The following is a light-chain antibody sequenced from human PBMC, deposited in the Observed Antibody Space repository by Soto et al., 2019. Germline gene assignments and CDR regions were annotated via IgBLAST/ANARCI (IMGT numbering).Light chain of an antibody. J-gene: IGKJ2*01. CDR2: DAS. V-gene: IGKV1-33*01. Sequence: DTQMTQSPHSLSASVGDRVTIACQANEDIANHLNWYHQRPGKAPDLLIYDASNLEPGVPSRFSGAGSGTDFTFTISGLQPEDFATYYCQQFHSLPYTFGQGTKLEI. CDR3: QQFHSLPYT. CDR1: EDIANH.